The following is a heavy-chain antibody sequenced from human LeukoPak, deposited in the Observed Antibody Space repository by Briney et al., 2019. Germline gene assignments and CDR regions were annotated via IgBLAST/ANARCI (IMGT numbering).Heavy chain of an antibody. Sequence: GGSLRLSCAASGFTFDDYAMHWVRQAPGKGLEWVSGINWNGGSTGYADSVKGRFTISRDNAKNSLYLQMNSLRAEDTALYYCARVGGGYSYGPPDHWGQGTLVTVSS. CDR2: INWNGGST. CDR3: ARVGGGYSYGPPDH. J-gene: IGHJ4*02. CDR1: GFTFDDYA. V-gene: IGHV3-20*04. D-gene: IGHD5-18*01.